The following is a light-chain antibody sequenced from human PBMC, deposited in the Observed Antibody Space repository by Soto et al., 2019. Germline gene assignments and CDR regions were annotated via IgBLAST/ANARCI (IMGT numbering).Light chain of an antibody. CDR1: QDISNY. CDR2: DAS. V-gene: IGKV1-33*01. J-gene: IGKJ3*01. Sequence: DIQMTQSPSSLSASVGDRVTITCQASQDISNYLNWYQQKPGKAPKLLIYDASNLETGVPSRFSGSGSGTYFTFTISSLQPEDIATYYCQQYDNLPLTFGPGIKVDVK. CDR3: QQYDNLPLT.